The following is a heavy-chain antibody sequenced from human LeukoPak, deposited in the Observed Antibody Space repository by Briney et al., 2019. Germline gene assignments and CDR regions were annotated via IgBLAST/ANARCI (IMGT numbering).Heavy chain of an antibody. CDR1: GYTFTSYV. V-gene: IGHV1-18*01. CDR3: AKDTRYSSGYYFDAFDI. D-gene: IGHD3-22*01. Sequence: ASVKVSCKASGYTFTSYVISWVRQAPGKGLEWMGWISAYNGNTNYSRKLQGRVTITTDTSTNNAYMELRRQRSDDTAVYYCAKDTRYSSGYYFDAFDIWGQGTMVTVSS. CDR2: ISAYNGNT. J-gene: IGHJ3*02.